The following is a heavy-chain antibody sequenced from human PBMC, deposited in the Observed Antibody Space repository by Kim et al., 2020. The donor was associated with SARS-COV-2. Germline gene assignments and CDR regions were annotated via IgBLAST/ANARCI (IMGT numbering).Heavy chain of an antibody. Sequence: GGSLRLSCAASGFSFSNSAMHWVRQAPGKEPEWMAVISSDGGDKHYVDSVKGRFTISRDNSKNTLYLQMNSLRVEDTATVYCARGDPKLYYYGPVYVWGQGTTVSVSS. CDR2: ISSDGGDK. CDR3: ARGDPKLYYYGPVYV. V-gene: IGHV3-30-3*01. CDR1: GFSFSNSA. J-gene: IGHJ6*02. D-gene: IGHD3-10*01.